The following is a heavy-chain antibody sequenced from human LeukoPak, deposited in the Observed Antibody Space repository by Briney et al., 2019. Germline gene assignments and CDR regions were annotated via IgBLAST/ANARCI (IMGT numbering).Heavy chain of an antibody. V-gene: IGHV3-23*01. D-gene: IGHD3-16*01. CDR3: ARGGGL. Sequence: GGSLRLSCAASGFTFSSYSMNWVRQAPGKGLEWVSAISGSGGGTYYADSVKGRFTISRDNSKDTLYLQMNSLRVEDTAVYYCARGGGLWGQGTLVTVSS. J-gene: IGHJ4*02. CDR2: ISGSGGGT. CDR1: GFTFSSYS.